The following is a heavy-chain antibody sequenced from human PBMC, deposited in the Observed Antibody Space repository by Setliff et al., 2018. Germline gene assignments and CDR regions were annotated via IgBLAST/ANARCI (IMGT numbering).Heavy chain of an antibody. Sequence: ASVKVSCKTSGYNFITLGINWVRQAPGQGLEWMGWISPYSGKTDYAQKFQDRVIMTIDPSTTTVYMELKTLRSDDTAVYYCARGRGPDIVVAIPGDYWGQGTQVTVSS. J-gene: IGHJ4*02. V-gene: IGHV1-18*01. CDR3: ARGRGPDIVVAIPGDY. D-gene: IGHD2-15*01. CDR2: ISPYSGKT. CDR1: GYNFITLG.